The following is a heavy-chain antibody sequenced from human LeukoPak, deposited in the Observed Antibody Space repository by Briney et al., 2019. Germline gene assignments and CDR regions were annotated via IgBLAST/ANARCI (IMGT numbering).Heavy chain of an antibody. CDR2: INDGGSIT. Sequence: GGSLRLSCAAPGFTFSDFAMSWVRQAPGKGLEWVSTINDGGSITYYADSVKGRFTISRDNSKNTLFLQMNSLRAEDTALYYCARAIRKYSIDYWGQGTLVTVSS. CDR3: ARAIRKYSIDY. D-gene: IGHD5-18*01. J-gene: IGHJ4*02. CDR1: GFTFSDFA. V-gene: IGHV3-23*01.